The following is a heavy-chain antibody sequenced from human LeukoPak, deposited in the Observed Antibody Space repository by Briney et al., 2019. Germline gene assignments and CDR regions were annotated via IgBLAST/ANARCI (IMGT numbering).Heavy chain of an antibody. CDR3: ARQHDSYFYYYVDV. Sequence: SETLSLTCSVSGGSISRGNCYWNWIRQPVGKGLEWIGRIFSDGHTNYNPSLKSRVTISTDTSKNQFSLKLSFVTAADTAVYYCARQHDSYFYYYVDVWGSGTTVTVSS. CDR1: GGSISRGNCY. V-gene: IGHV4-61*02. CDR2: IFSDGHT. J-gene: IGHJ6*03.